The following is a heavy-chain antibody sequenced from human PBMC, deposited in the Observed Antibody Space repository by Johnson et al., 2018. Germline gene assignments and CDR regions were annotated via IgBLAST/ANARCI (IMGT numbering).Heavy chain of an antibody. CDR3: AKDMGGQRYVYVATNAFDI. Sequence: VQLVESGGGLVQPGRSLRLSCVGSGFTFEKYAMHWVRQAPGKGLEWVSGISWNSGSIGYVDSVKGRFTSSRDNAKNSLYRQMNSLRVEDMAVYYCAKDMGGQRYVYVATNAFDIWGQGTMVTGSS. J-gene: IGHJ3*02. V-gene: IGHV3-9*03. D-gene: IGHD5-18*01. CDR1: GFTFEKYA. CDR2: ISWNSGSI.